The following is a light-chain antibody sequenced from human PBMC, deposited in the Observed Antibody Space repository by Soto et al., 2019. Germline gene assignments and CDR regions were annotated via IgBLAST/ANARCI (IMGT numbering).Light chain of an antibody. J-gene: IGKJ1*01. Sequence: DIQMTQSPSAMSASVGDRVTITCRASQDINNSLAWLQQRPGKVPKRLIYPAPSLQSGVPSRFSGSISGTEFTLTISSLQPEDFATYYCLQHKTFPWTFGQGTKV. CDR3: LQHKTFPWT. CDR2: PAP. CDR1: QDINNS. V-gene: IGKV1-17*03.